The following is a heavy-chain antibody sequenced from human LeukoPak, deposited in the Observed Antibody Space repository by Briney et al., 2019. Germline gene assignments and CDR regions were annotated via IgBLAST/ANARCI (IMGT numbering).Heavy chain of an antibody. J-gene: IGHJ4*02. CDR3: ARDRGYFDN. V-gene: IGHV3-21*01. Sequence: GGSLRLSCAASGFTFSIYSMNWVRQAPGKGLEWLSSITSSSNSIYYADSVKGRFTISRDNVQNSLYLQMNSLRAEDTAMYYCARDRGYFDNWSQGTLVTVSS. CDR1: GFTFSIYS. CDR2: ITSSSNSI.